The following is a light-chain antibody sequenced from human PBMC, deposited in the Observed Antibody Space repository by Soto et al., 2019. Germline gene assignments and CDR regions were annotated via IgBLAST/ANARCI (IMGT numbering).Light chain of an antibody. CDR2: DAS. CDR3: QQYGSSIT. Sequence: PDTHSMSGGERATLSGRASQSLRSSLAWYQQKPGQAPRLLIYDASSRATGIPDRFSGSGSGTDFTLTINRLEPEDFAVYYCQQYGSSITFGQGTRLEIK. CDR1: QSLRSS. V-gene: IGKV3-20*01. J-gene: IGKJ5*01.